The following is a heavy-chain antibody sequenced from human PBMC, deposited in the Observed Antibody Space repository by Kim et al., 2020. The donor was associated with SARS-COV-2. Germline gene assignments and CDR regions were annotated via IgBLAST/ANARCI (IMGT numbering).Heavy chain of an antibody. CDR2: IYHSGST. Sequence: SETLSLTCAVSGGSISSSNWWSWVRQPPGKGLEWIGEIYHSGSTNYNPSLKSRVTISVDKYKNQFSLKLSSVTAADTAVYYCASGGATMMNYYYGMDVWGQGTTVTVSS. D-gene: IGHD1-26*01. V-gene: IGHV4-4*02. CDR1: GGSISSSNW. J-gene: IGHJ6*02. CDR3: ASGGATMMNYYYGMDV.